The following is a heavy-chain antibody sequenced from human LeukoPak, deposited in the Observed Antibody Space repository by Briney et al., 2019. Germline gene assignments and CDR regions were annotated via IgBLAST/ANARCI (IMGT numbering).Heavy chain of an antibody. Sequence: GGSLRLSCAASGFTFSSYSMNWVRQAPGKGLEWVSYISSSSTIYYADSVKGRFTISRDNAKNSLYLQMNSLRAEDTAVYYCARDKGYGYGDYWGQGTLVTVSS. CDR2: ISSSSTI. CDR1: GFTFSSYS. CDR3: ARDKGYGYGDY. J-gene: IGHJ4*02. V-gene: IGHV3-48*01. D-gene: IGHD5-12*01.